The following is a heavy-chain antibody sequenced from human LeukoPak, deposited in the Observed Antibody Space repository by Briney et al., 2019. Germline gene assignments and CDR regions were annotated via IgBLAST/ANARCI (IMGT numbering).Heavy chain of an antibody. V-gene: IGHV3-48*03. CDR1: GFTFSSYE. Sequence: PGGSLRLSCAASGFTFSSYEMNWVRQAPGKGLEWVSYISSSGTTIYYADSVKGRFTISKDNAKNSLYLQMNSLRAEDTAVYYCARDPSYCSSTSCVYYMDVWGKGTTVTVSS. J-gene: IGHJ6*03. CDR2: ISSSGTTI. CDR3: ARDPSYCSSTSCVYYMDV. D-gene: IGHD2-2*01.